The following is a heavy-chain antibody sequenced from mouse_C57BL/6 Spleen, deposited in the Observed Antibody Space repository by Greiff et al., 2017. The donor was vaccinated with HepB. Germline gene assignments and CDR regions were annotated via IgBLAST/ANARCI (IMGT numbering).Heavy chain of an antibody. V-gene: IGHV1-69*01. Sequence: VKLQQPGAELVMPGASVKLSCKASGYTFTSYWMHWVKQRPGQGLEWIGEIDPSDSYTNYNQKFKGKSTLTVDKSSSTAYMQLNSLTSEDSAVYYCARQVVPWYFDVWGTGTTVTVSS. CDR1: GYTFTSYW. J-gene: IGHJ1*03. CDR3: ARQVVPWYFDV. CDR2: IDPSDSYT. D-gene: IGHD1-1*01.